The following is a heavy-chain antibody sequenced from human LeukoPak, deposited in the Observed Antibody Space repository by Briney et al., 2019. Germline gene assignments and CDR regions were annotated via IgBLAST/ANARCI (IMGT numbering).Heavy chain of an antibody. V-gene: IGHV3-21*01. D-gene: IGHD6-13*01. CDR2: ISSSSSYI. J-gene: IGHJ4*02. Sequence: GGSLRLSCAASGFTFSSYSMNWVRQAPGKGLEWVSSISSSSSYIYYADSVKGRFTISRDNAKNSLYLQMNSLRAEDTAVYYCAKLAAAGKHPFDYWGQGTLVTVSS. CDR3: AKLAAAGKHPFDY. CDR1: GFTFSSYS.